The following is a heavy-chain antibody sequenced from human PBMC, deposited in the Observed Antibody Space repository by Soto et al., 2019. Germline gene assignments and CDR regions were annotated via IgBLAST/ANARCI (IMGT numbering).Heavy chain of an antibody. V-gene: IGHV4-34*01. Sequence: PSETLSLTCAVYGGCFSGYYWSWIRQPPGKGLEWIGEINHSGSTNYNPSLKSRVTISVDTSKNQFSLKLSSVTAADTAVYYCARGQCTNGECYIYDYWGQGTLVTVSS. CDR1: GGCFSGYY. CDR2: INHSGST. D-gene: IGHD2-8*01. CDR3: ARGQCTNGECYIYDY. J-gene: IGHJ4*02.